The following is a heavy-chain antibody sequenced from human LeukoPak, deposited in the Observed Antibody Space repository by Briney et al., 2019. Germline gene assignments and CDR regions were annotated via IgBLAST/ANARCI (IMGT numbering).Heavy chain of an antibody. CDR2: IWYGGSNK. V-gene: IGHV3-30*02. D-gene: IGHD2-2*01. Sequence: GGSLRLSCAASGFTFSSYGMHWVRQAPGKGLEWVAVIWYGGSNKYYADSVKGRFTISRDNSKNTLYLQMNSLRAEDTAVYYCAKDACSSTSCYASAFDIWGQGTMVTVSS. CDR1: GFTFSSYG. CDR3: AKDACSSTSCYASAFDI. J-gene: IGHJ3*02.